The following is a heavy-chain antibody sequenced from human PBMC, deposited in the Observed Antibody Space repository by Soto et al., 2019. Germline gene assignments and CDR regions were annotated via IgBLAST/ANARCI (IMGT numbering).Heavy chain of an antibody. Sequence: QVQLVQSGAEVKKPGSSVKVSCKASGGTFSSYAISWVRQAPGPGLEWMGGIIPIFGTANYAQKFQGRVTITADKSTSTAYMELSSLRAEDTAVYYCASGVSGGVVNSFDYWGQGTLVTVSS. CDR1: GGTFSSYA. CDR2: IIPIFGTA. J-gene: IGHJ4*02. CDR3: ASGVSGGVVNSFDY. V-gene: IGHV1-69*06. D-gene: IGHD3-3*01.